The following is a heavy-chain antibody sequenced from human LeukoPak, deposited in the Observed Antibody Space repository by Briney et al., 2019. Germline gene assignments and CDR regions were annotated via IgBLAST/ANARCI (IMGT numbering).Heavy chain of an antibody. V-gene: IGHV1-8*01. CDR1: GYTFTSYD. CDR3: ARAHESTMNNDAFDI. D-gene: IGHD3-22*01. CDR2: MNPNSGNT. J-gene: IGHJ3*02. Sequence: GASVKVSCKASGYTFTSYDINWVRQATGQGLEWMGWMNPNSGNTGYAQKFQGRVAMTRNTSISTAYMELSSLRSEDTAVYYCARAHESTMNNDAFDIWGQGTMVTVSS.